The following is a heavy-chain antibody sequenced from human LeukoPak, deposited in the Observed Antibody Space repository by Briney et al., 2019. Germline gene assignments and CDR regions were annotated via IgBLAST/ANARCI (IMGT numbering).Heavy chain of an antibody. CDR3: VRQPRVHTPDF. CDR1: GYSFTSYW. Sequence: GESLKISCKGSGYSFTSYWIGWVRHMPGKGLEWMGIIYPGDSDTRYSPSFQGQVTISADKSITTAYLQWSSLKASDTATYYCVRQPRVHTPDFWGQGTLVTVSS. CDR2: IYPGDSDT. J-gene: IGHJ4*02. V-gene: IGHV5-51*01. D-gene: IGHD1-1*01.